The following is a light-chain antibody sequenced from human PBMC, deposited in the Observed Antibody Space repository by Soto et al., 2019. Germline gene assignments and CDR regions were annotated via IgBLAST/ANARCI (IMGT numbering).Light chain of an antibody. CDR3: QQYYDYPPLI. J-gene: IGKJ4*01. Sequence: EIVMTQSPATLSVSPGERATLSCRASRNINRKLAWYQQKPGQAPRLLISGASTRATGIPARFRGSGSGTESTLTISSLQSEDFAVYYCQQYYDYPPLIFGGGTKVEIK. V-gene: IGKV3-15*01. CDR2: GAS. CDR1: RNINRK.